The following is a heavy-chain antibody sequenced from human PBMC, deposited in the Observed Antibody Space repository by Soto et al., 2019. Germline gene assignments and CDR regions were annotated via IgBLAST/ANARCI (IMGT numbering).Heavy chain of an antibody. CDR3: ARDDSGYTGSHYIDYFNF. J-gene: IGHJ4*02. Sequence: PGGSLRLSCAASGCNFSSYGMHWVRQAPGKGLEWVAVISYDGSNKYYADSVKGRFTISRDNSKNTLYLQMSSLTSEDTAIYYCARDDSGYTGSHYIDYFNFWGQGTLVTVSS. D-gene: IGHD1-26*01. V-gene: IGHV3-30*03. CDR1: GCNFSSYG. CDR2: ISYDGSNK.